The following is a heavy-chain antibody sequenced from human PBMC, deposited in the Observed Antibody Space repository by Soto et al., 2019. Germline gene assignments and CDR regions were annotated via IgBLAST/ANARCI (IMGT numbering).Heavy chain of an antibody. CDR2: ITSGANNYLT. D-gene: IGHD3-16*01. Sequence: LRLPCAPAPISYSYSDRHWGVQPPGKRLERSARITSGANNYLTAYPASVTGRFTSSTDDSNNTAYLQMDGLPSEDTAMYFCARGGGMGVNDYWGQGIMVTV. J-gene: IGHJ4*02. V-gene: IGHV3-73*01. CDR1: PISYSYSD. CDR3: ARGGGMGVNDY.